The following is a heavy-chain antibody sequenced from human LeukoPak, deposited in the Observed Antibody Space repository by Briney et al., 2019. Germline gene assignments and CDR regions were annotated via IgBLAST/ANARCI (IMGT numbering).Heavy chain of an antibody. J-gene: IGHJ3*02. CDR3: AAPRGGKLLLDAFDI. CDR2: IHSDGSST. CDR1: GFTFSSTW. Sequence: GGSLRLSCAASGFTFSSTWMHWFRQAPGKGLVWVSRIHSDGSSTIYADSVKGRFTISRDNAKNTLYLQMNSLRAEDTAMYYCAAPRGGKLLLDAFDIWGQGTMVIVSS. D-gene: IGHD2-15*01. V-gene: IGHV3-74*01.